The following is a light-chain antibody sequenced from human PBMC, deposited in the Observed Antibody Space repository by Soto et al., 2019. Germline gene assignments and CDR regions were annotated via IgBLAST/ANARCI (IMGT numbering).Light chain of an antibody. CDR3: CSYAGSSTFRVV. Sequence: QSVLTQPASVSGSPGQSITISCTGTSSDVGSYNLVSWYQQHPGKAPKLMIYEVSKRPSGVSNRFSGSKSGITASLTISGLQAEDEADYYCCSYAGSSTFRVVFGGGTQLTVL. CDR2: EVS. CDR1: SSDVGSYNL. J-gene: IGLJ2*01. V-gene: IGLV2-23*02.